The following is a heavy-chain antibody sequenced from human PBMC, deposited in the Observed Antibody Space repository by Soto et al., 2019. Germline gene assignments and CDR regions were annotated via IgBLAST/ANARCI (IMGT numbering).Heavy chain of an antibody. CDR1: GGTFSSYA. J-gene: IGHJ6*02. D-gene: IGHD6-6*01. CDR2: IIPIFGKA. CDR3: ASQQLGPSYYYGMDV. Sequence: QVQLVQSGAEVKKPGSSVKVSCKASGGTFSSYAISWVRQAPGQGLEWMGGIIPIFGKANYAQKFQGRVTITANDSTSTAYMELSSLRSEHTAVYYCASQQLGPSYYYGMDVWGQGTTVTVSS. V-gene: IGHV1-69*12.